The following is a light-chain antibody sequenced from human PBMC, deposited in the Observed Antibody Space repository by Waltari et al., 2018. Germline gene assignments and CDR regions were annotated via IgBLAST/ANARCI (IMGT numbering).Light chain of an antibody. CDR3: CSYAGNYIWV. J-gene: IGLJ3*02. Sequence: QSALTQPAAVSGSPGQSVTISCTGASSAIGMYDLVSWYQQHPGNAPKLVISDVTKRPSGVSDRFSGSKSGDTASLTISGLQFEDEADYYCCSYAGNYIWVFGGGTRLTVL. CDR1: SSAIGMYDL. V-gene: IGLV2-23*02. CDR2: DVT.